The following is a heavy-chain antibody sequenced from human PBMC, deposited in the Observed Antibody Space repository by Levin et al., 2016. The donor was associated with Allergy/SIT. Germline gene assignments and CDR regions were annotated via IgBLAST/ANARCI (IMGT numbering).Heavy chain of an antibody. CDR2: IDNGTGQT. Sequence: VSVKVSCKASGYTFNRYTMHWVRQAPGQRLEWMGWIDNGTGQTKYVERFQGRVSLTRDTSATTVYMELTSLTSEDTAVYYCARPMPPISAADPSNYFLGLDVWGQGTTVIVSS. D-gene: IGHD6-13*01. V-gene: IGHV1-3*04. J-gene: IGHJ6*02. CDR3: ARPMPPISAADPSNYFLGLDV. CDR1: GYTFNRYT.